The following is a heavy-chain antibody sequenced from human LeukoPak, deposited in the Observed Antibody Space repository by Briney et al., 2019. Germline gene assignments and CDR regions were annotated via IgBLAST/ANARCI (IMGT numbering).Heavy chain of an antibody. V-gene: IGHV4-4*07. CDR3: ARERTVVVITGGWFDP. J-gene: IGHJ5*02. D-gene: IGHD3-22*01. CDR1: GGSISSYY. CDR2: IYTSGST. Sequence: SETLSLTCTVSGGSISSYYWSWIRQPAGKGLEWIGRIYTSGSTNYNPSLKSRVTMSVDTSKNQFSLKLSSVPAADTAVYYCARERTVVVITGGWFDPWGQGTLVTVSS.